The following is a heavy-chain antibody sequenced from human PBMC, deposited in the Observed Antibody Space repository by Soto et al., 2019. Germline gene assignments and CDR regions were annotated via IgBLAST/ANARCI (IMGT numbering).Heavy chain of an antibody. D-gene: IGHD3-9*01. V-gene: IGHV3-48*03. CDR2: IFTTGTTM. CDR3: ARDKDWAFDD. Sequence: QPGGSLRLSCVASGFTFSSYSIVWVRQVPGKGLEWVSYIFTTGTTMYYADSVNGRFTVSRDNARNSVFLLLNSLRAEDTAIYYCARDKDWAFDDRGQATRVTVAS. J-gene: IGHJ4*02. CDR1: GFTFSSYS.